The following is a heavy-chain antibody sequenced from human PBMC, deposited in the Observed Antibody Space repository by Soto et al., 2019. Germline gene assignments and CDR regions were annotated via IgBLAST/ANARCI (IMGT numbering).Heavy chain of an antibody. J-gene: IGHJ6*02. V-gene: IGHV1-69*02. CDR2: IIPILGIA. Sequence: SVKVSCKASGGTFSSYTISWVRQAPGQGLEWMGRIIPILGIANYAQKFQGRVTITADKSTSTAYMELSSLRSEDTAVYYCARHNYDSSGYYHYYYGMDVWGQGTTVTVSS. CDR3: ARHNYDSSGYYHYYYGMDV. D-gene: IGHD3-22*01. CDR1: GGTFSSYT.